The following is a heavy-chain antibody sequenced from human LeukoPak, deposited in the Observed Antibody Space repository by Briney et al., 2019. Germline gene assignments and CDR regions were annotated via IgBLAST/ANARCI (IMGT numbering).Heavy chain of an antibody. V-gene: IGHV5-51*01. CDR1: GYSFTSYW. Sequence: KDGESLKISCKGSGYSFTSYWIGWVRQMPGKGLEWMGIIYPGDSDTRYSPSFQGQVTISADKSISTAYLQWSSLKASDTAMYHCARQRPGSGSYYDAFDIWGQGTMVTVSS. CDR3: ARQRPGSGSYYDAFDI. D-gene: IGHD3-10*01. J-gene: IGHJ3*02. CDR2: IYPGDSDT.